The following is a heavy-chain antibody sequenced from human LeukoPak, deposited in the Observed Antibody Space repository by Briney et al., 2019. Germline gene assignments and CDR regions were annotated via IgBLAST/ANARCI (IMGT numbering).Heavy chain of an antibody. J-gene: IGHJ4*02. Sequence: GGPLSSSVPASGFTFSGYGLNWFGQAPGKGLVWVSRINSDGSSTSYADSVKGRFTISRDNAKNTLYLQMNSLRAEDTAVYYCARTMSPDYWGQGTLVTVSS. D-gene: IGHD3-22*01. CDR2: INSDGSST. CDR1: GFTFSGYG. CDR3: ARTMSPDY. V-gene: IGHV3-74*01.